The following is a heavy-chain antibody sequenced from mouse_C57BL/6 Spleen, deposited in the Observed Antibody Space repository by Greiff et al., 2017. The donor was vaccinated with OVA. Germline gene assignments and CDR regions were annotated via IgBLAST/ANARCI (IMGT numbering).Heavy chain of an antibody. V-gene: IGHV1-49*01. Sequence: LKESGAELVRPGSSVKLSCKASYFTFMASAMHWVKQRPGHGLEWIGSFTIYSGATEYSENFKGKATLTANTSSSTAYMELSSLTSEDSAVYDCARGGDYDGYYAMDYWGQGTSVTVSS. CDR2: FTIYSGAT. D-gene: IGHD2-4*01. J-gene: IGHJ4*01. CDR3: ARGGDYDGYYAMDY. CDR1: YFTFMASA.